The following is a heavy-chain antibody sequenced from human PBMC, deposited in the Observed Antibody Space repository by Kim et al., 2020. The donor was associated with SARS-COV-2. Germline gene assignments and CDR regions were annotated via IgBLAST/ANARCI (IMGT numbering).Heavy chain of an antibody. CDR1: GGSIGSGNYY. Sequence: SETLSLTCTVSGGSIGSGNYYWSWIRQHPGKGLEWIGYIYYSGNTYYRPSLKSRVTMSIDTSENHFSLKLSSVTAEDTAVYYCASGLSFYDILTGYYGGYFVLWGRDTLVPVS. CDR3: ASGLSFYDILTGYYGGYFVL. CDR2: IYYSGNT. D-gene: IGHD3-9*01. V-gene: IGHV4-31*03. J-gene: IGHJ2*01.